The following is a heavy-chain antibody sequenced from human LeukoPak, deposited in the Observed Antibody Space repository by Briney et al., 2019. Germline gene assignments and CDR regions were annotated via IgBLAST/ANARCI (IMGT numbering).Heavy chain of an antibody. D-gene: IGHD3-22*01. CDR3: ARGNYYDSSGYRSPAFDI. J-gene: IGHJ3*02. V-gene: IGHV4-39*07. CDR1: GGSISSSSYY. Sequence: SETLSLTCTVSGGSISSSSYYWGWIRQPPGKGLEWIGSIYYSGSTYYNPSLKSRVTTSVGTSKNQFSLRLSSVTAADTAVYYCARGNYYDSSGYRSPAFDIWGQGTMVTVSS. CDR2: IYYSGST.